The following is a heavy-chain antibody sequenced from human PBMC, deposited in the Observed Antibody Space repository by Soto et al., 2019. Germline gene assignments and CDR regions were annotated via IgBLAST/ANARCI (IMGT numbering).Heavy chain of an antibody. CDR3: VKGFILAWTTAIKHPYYFDY. V-gene: IGHV3-64D*08. D-gene: IGHD4-17*01. Sequence: TGGSLRLSCSASGFTFSSYAMHWVRQAPGKGLEYVSAISSNGGSTYYADSVKGRFTISRDNSKNTLYLQMSSLRAEDTAVYYCVKGFILAWTTAIKHPYYFDYWGHGTLVTVSS. J-gene: IGHJ4*01. CDR1: GFTFSSYA. CDR2: ISSNGGST.